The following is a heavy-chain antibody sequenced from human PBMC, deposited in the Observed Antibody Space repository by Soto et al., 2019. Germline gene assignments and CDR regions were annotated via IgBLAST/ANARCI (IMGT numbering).Heavy chain of an antibody. V-gene: IGHV4-61*08. CDR1: GGSINNGGYY. Sequence: SETLSLTCSVSGGSINNGGYYWSWIRQPPGKGLEWIGYIYYSGSTNYNPSLKSRVTISVDTSKNQFSLKLSSVTAADTAVYYCARRWGTSFDFWGQGTLVTVSS. D-gene: IGHD7-27*01. CDR3: ARRWGTSFDF. J-gene: IGHJ4*02. CDR2: IYYSGST.